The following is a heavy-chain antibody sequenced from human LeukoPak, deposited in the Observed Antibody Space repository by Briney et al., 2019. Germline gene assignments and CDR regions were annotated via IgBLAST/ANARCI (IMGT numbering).Heavy chain of an antibody. CDR2: INHSGST. CDR3: AREGVGNY. D-gene: IGHD7-27*01. J-gene: IGHJ4*02. Sequence: SETLSLTCAVYGGSFSGYYWSWIRQPPGKGLEWIGEINHSGSTNYNPSLKSRATISVDTSKNQFSLKLSSVTAADTAVYYCAREGVGNYWGQGTLVTVSS. V-gene: IGHV4-34*01. CDR1: GGSFSGYY.